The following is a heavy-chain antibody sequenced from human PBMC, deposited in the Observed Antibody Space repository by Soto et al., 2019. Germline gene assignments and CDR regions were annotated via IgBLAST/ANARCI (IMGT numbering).Heavy chain of an antibody. Sequence: QVQLVQSGAEVKKPGASVKVSCKASGYTFTSYAMHWVRQAPGQRLEWMGWINAGNGNTKYSQKFQGRVTITRDTSVRTAYMELSSLRSEDTDVYYCARTSGYYLDDYWGQVTLVTVSS. J-gene: IGHJ4*02. CDR2: INAGNGNT. V-gene: IGHV1-3*01. CDR1: GYTFTSYA. CDR3: ARTSGYYLDDY. D-gene: IGHD3-22*01.